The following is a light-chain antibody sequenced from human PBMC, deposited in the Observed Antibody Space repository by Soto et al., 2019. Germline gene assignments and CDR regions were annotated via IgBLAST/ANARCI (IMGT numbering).Light chain of an antibody. CDR2: DAS. CDR1: LSVSVY. V-gene: IGKV3D-15*01. Sequence: PGERATLSCRTSLSVSVYLDWYQQKPGQAPRLLISDASNRATGIPARFSGSGSGTEFSLTISSLQSDDIATYYCQQCHRYLTFGQGTKVDIK. J-gene: IGKJ1*01. CDR3: QQCHRYLT.